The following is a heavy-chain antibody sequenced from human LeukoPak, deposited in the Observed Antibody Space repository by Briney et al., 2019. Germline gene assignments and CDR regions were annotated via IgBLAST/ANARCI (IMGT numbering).Heavy chain of an antibody. Sequence: SVKVSCKASGGTFSSYAISWVRQAPGQGLEWMGRIIPILGIANYAQKFQGRVTITADKSTSTAYMELSSLRSEDTAVYYCARGSSSSGYSSSWYWFDPWGQGTLVTVSS. CDR1: GGTFSSYA. V-gene: IGHV1-69*04. J-gene: IGHJ5*02. D-gene: IGHD6-13*01. CDR3: ARGSSSSGYSSSWYWFDP. CDR2: IIPILGIA.